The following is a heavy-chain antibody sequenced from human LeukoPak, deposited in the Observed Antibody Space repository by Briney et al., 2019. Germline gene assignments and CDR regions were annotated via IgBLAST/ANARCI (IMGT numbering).Heavy chain of an antibody. CDR3: ARSRAYYDFWSGPYYFDY. J-gene: IGHJ4*02. D-gene: IGHD3-3*01. V-gene: IGHV4-34*01. CDR2: INHSGST. Sequence: SETLSLTCAVYGVSFSGYYWSWIRQPPGKGLEWIGEINHSGSTNYNPSLKSRVTISVDTSKNQFSLKLSSVTAADTAVYYCARSRAYYDFWSGPYYFDYWGQGTLVTVSS. CDR1: GVSFSGYY.